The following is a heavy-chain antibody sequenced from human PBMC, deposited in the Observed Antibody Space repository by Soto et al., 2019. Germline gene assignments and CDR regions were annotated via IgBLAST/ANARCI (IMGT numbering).Heavy chain of an antibody. CDR3: ARQSLVRGVVGYFQH. V-gene: IGHV4-39*01. J-gene: IGHJ1*01. Sequence: QLQLQESGPGLVKPSETLSLTCTVSGGSISISIFNWGWIRQPPGKGLEWLGSIFYSGSTYYNPSLQSLVTISVNTSTNQFSLKLNSVTAADTAVYSCARQSLVRGVVGYFQHWGQGTLVTVSS. D-gene: IGHD3-10*01. CDR1: GGSISISIFN. CDR2: IFYSGST.